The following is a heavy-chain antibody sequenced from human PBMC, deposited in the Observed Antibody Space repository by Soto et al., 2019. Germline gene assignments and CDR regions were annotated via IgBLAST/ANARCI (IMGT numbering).Heavy chain of an antibody. V-gene: IGHV4-39*01. Sequence: PSETLSLTCTVSHVSIGGSLHYLGWIRPPPGKGLEWIGNIDLGGTKYYNPSLKSRLTLSLDTSKKLLSLELTSVTATDTAVYYCAISQRGYSGGSQFDSWGQGTLVTVSS. CDR2: IDLGGTK. J-gene: IGHJ5*01. CDR1: HVSIGGSLHY. CDR3: AISQRGYSGGSQFDS. D-gene: IGHD5-12*01.